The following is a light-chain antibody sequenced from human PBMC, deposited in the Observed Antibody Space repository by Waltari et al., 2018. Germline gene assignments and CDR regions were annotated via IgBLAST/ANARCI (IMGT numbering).Light chain of an antibody. V-gene: IGLV2-8*01. CDR3: SSYVGSNNPV. J-gene: IGLJ2*01. Sequence: QSALTQPPSASGSPGQSVTISCTGTSSDLGGYDFVSGYQNHPGKAPKLMIYEVSKRPAGVPDRFSGSKSGNTASLTVSGLQAEDEADYYCSSYVGSNNPVFGGGTKLTVL. CDR1: SSDLGGYDF. CDR2: EVS.